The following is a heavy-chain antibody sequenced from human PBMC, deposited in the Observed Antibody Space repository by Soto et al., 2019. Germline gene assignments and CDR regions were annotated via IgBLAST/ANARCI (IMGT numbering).Heavy chain of an antibody. V-gene: IGHV5-10-1*01. CDR3: ARLFIAAAGRDYYYGMDV. D-gene: IGHD6-13*01. CDR2: IDPSDSYT. CDR1: GNNFSSYW. Sequence: GRALKISCKGCGNNFSSYWISSVHQKPRKSLEWMGRIDPSDSYTNYSPSFQGHVTISADKSISTAYLQWSSLKASDTAMYYCARLFIAAAGRDYYYGMDVWGQGTTVTVSS. J-gene: IGHJ6*02.